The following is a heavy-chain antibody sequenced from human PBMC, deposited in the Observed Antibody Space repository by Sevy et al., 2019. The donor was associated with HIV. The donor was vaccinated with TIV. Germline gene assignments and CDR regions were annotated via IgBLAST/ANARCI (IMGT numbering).Heavy chain of an antibody. CDR3: AIMGRGYYFYFEL. V-gene: IGHV4-39*02. CDR2: IHYSGST. Sequence: SETLSLTCTVSGGSFSTSYYWGWVRQPPGKGPEWIGCIHYSGSTYYNPSLKSRVSISVDTSKNSFSLKPSSVTAADTAVYYCAIMGRGYYFYFELWGQGTLVTVSS. CDR1: GGSFSTSYY. J-gene: IGHJ4*02. D-gene: IGHD3-3*01.